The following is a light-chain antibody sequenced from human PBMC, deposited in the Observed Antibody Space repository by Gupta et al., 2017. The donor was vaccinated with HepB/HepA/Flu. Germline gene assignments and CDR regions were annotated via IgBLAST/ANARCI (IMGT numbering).Light chain of an antibody. V-gene: IGKV3-15*01. CDR2: AAS. J-gene: IGKJ5*01. CDR3: QQYKAWPLT. Sequence: EIVMTQSPATLSVSPGERATLSCRASQSVTSKLACYQQKPGQAPRLLIYAASARATGIPARCSGSGSGTEFTPTISSLHSEDFAFYHWQQYKAWPLTFGQGTRLEIK. CDR1: QSVTSK.